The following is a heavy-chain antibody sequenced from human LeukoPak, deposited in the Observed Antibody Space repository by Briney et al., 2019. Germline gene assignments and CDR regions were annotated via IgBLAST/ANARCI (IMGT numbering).Heavy chain of an antibody. V-gene: IGHV3-11*01. CDR2: ISSSGSTI. D-gene: IGHD3-10*01. CDR1: GFTFSDYY. J-gene: IGHJ4*02. CDR3: ATDPVYYYGSGSYYHFDY. Sequence: GGSLRLSCAASGFTFSDYYMNWIRQAPGKGLEWVSSISSSGSTINYADSVKGRFTISRDNAKNSLYLQMNSLRAEDTAVYYCATDPVYYYGSGSYYHFDYWGQGTLVTVSS.